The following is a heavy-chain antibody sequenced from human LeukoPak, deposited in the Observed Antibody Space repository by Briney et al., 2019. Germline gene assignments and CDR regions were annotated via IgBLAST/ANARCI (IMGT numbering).Heavy chain of an antibody. CDR3: ASTPPNYYGSGSYYQD. D-gene: IGHD3-10*01. CDR2: IYYSGST. J-gene: IGHJ4*02. CDR1: GGSIGSSSYY. Sequence: SETLSLTCTVPGGSIGSSSYYLGWIRRPPGQGLEWIGSIYYSGSTYYNPSLKSRVTISVDTSRNQFSLKLSSVTAADTAVYYCASTPPNYYGSGSYYQDWGQGTLVTVSS. V-gene: IGHV4-39*01.